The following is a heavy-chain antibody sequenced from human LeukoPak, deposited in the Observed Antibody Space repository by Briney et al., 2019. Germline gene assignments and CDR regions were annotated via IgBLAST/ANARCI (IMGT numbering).Heavy chain of an antibody. Sequence: GGSLRLSCVASGFTFDDYAMHWVRQAPGKGLEWVSGISWDSGSIGYADSVKGRFTISRDNAKNSLYLQMNSLTAEDTAIYYCAKNRGKYYRSYFMDVWGKGTTVTVSS. CDR2: ISWDSGSI. V-gene: IGHV3-9*01. CDR1: GFTFDDYA. D-gene: IGHD2/OR15-2a*01. CDR3: AKNRGKYYRSYFMDV. J-gene: IGHJ6*03.